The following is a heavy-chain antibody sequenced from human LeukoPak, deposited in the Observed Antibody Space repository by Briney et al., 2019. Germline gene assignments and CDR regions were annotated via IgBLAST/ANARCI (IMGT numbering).Heavy chain of an antibody. V-gene: IGHV1-18*01. CDR1: GYTFTSYG. CDR3: ASHAFYGDYDAGWFDP. CDR2: ISAYNGNT. Sequence: ASVKVSCKASGYTFTSYGISWVRQAPGQGLEWMGLISAYNGNTDYAQKLQGRVTMTTDTSTSTAYMELRSLRSDDTAVYYCASHAFYGDYDAGWFDPWGQGTLVTVSS. D-gene: IGHD4-17*01. J-gene: IGHJ5*02.